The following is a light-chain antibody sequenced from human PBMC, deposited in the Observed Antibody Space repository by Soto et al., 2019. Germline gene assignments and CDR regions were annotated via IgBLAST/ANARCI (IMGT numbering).Light chain of an antibody. V-gene: IGKV1-39*01. CDR1: QTISTF. CDR2: RAS. J-gene: IGKJ1*01. CDR3: QQSYSSPPWT. Sequence: DIQMTQSPSSLSASVGDRVTISCRASQTISTFLNWYQQKPGTAPRLLIYRASSVNSGVPPRFRGSGSGRDFTLTISSLRPEDIATYFCQQSYSSPPWTFGQGTKVDIK.